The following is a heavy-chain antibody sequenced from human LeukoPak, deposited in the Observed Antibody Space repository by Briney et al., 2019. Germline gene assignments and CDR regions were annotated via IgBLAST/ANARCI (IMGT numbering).Heavy chain of an antibody. D-gene: IGHD3-22*01. Sequence: ASVKVSCKASGYTFTSYGISWVRQAPGQGLEWMGWISAYNGNTNYAQKLQGRVTMTTDTSTSTAYMELRSLRSDDTAVYYCARWGRDDYYDSTWAFDIWGQGTMVTVSS. CDR1: GYTFTSYG. V-gene: IGHV1-18*01. J-gene: IGHJ3*02. CDR2: ISAYNGNT. CDR3: ARWGRDDYYDSTWAFDI.